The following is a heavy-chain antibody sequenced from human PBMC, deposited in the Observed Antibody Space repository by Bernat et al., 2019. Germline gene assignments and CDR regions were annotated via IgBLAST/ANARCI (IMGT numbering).Heavy chain of an antibody. Sequence: QVQLVESGGGLVKPGGSLRLSCAASGFTFSDYYMSWIRQAPGKGLDWVSYISSSSSYTTYADSVTGRFTISRENAKNSLYLQMNSLRAEDTAVYYCARGTSTSAPYMDVWGKGTTVTVSS. CDR3: ARGTSTSAPYMDV. CDR2: ISSSSSYT. V-gene: IGHV3-11*05. CDR1: GFTFSDYY. J-gene: IGHJ6*03.